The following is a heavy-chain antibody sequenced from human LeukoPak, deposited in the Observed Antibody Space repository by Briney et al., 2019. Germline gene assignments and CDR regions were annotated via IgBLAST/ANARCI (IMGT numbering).Heavy chain of an antibody. CDR3: ARGAYYYDSSGYYSGWFAP. V-gene: IGHV1-3*01. D-gene: IGHD3-22*01. CDR1: GYTFTSYA. CDR2: IKAGNGNT. J-gene: IGHJ5*02. Sequence: ASVKVCCKASGYTFTSYAMHWVRQAPGQRVEWMGWIKAGNGNTKYSQRFQGRVTITRDTSASTAYMELSSLRSEDPAVYYCARGAYYYDSSGYYSGWFAPWGQGTLVTVSS.